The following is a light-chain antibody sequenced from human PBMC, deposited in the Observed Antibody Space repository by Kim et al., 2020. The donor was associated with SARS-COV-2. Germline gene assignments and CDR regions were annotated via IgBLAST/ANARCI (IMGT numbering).Light chain of an antibody. Sequence: SPGERATLSCRASQSVSSSYLAWYQQKPGQAPRLLIYGASSRATGIPDRFSGSGSGTDFTLTISRLEPEDSAVYYCQQYGSSPWTFGQGTKVDIK. CDR2: GAS. CDR1: QSVSSSY. V-gene: IGKV3-20*01. J-gene: IGKJ1*01. CDR3: QQYGSSPWT.